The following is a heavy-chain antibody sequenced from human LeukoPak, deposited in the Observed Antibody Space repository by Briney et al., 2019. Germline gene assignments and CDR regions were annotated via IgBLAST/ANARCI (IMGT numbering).Heavy chain of an antibody. J-gene: IGHJ4*02. Sequence: PSETLSLTCAVYGGSFSGYYWSWIRQPPGKGLEWIGYIYYSGSTYYNPSLKSRVTISVDTSKNQFSLKLSSVTAADTAVYYCARAPLSASPDYWGQGTLVTVSS. D-gene: IGHD2-2*01. CDR2: IYYSGST. CDR1: GGSFSGYY. V-gene: IGHV4-34*09. CDR3: ARAPLSASPDY.